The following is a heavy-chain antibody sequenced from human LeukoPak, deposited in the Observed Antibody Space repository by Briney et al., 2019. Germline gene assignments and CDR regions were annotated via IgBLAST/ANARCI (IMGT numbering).Heavy chain of an antibody. Sequence: GASVKVSCKTSGYTFTIYGINWVRQAPGQGLEWMGIINPSGGSTTYAQKFQGRVTMTRDTSTSTVYMELSSLRSEDTAVYYCARDYTSGYPFDYWGQGTLVTVSS. D-gene: IGHD3-22*01. J-gene: IGHJ4*02. V-gene: IGHV1-46*01. CDR2: INPSGGST. CDR3: ARDYTSGYPFDY. CDR1: GYTFTIYG.